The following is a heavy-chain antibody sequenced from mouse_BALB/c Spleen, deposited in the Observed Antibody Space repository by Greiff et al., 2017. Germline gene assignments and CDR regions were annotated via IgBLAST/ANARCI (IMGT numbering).Heavy chain of an antibody. CDR2: INPGSGGT. CDR1: GYAFTNYL. D-gene: IGHD1-1*01. CDR3: AGGGNYYDSSCSAWFAY. J-gene: IGHJ3*01. Sequence: VQLQESGAELVRPGTSVKVSCKASGYAFTNYLIEWVKQRPGQGLEWIGVINPGSGGTNYNEKFKGKATLTADKSSSTAYMQLSSLTSDDSAVYFSAGGGNYYDSSCSAWFAYWGQGTLVTVSA. V-gene: IGHV1-54*01.